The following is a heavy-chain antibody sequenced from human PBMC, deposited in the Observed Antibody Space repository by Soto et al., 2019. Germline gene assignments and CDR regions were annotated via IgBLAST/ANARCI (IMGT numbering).Heavy chain of an antibody. CDR2: IYYSGST. CDR1: GGSISSSSYY. J-gene: IGHJ3*02. Sequence: PSETLSLTCTVSGGSISSSSYYWGWIRQPPGKGLEWIGSIYYSGSTYYNPSLKSRVTISVDTSKNQFSLKLSSVTAADTAVYYCARLLGYVDIWGQGTMVTVSS. CDR3: ARLLGYVDI. V-gene: IGHV4-39*01. D-gene: IGHD2-2*01.